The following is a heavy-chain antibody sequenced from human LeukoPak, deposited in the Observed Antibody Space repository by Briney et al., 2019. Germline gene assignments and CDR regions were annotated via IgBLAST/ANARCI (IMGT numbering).Heavy chain of an antibody. CDR3: ARYGYYAPFDY. CDR2: INHSGST. J-gene: IGHJ4*02. V-gene: IGHV4-34*01. D-gene: IGHD3-22*01. Sequence: SETLSLTCAVYGGSFSGYYWSWIRQPPGKGLEWIGEINHSGSTNYNPSPKSRVTISVDTSKNQFSLKLSSVTAADTAVYYCARYGYYAPFDYWGQGTLVTVSS. CDR1: GGSFSGYY.